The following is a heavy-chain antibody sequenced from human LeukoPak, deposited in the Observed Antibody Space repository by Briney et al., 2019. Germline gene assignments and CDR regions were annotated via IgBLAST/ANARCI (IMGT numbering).Heavy chain of an antibody. D-gene: IGHD3-22*01. V-gene: IGHV3-33*01. CDR1: GFTFSSYG. Sequence: GGSLRLYCAASGFTFSSYGMHWVRQAPGKGLEWVAVIWYDGSNKYYADSVKGRLTISRDNSKNTLYLQMNSLRAEDTAVYYCARGRYYDSSGYYYLDYWGQGTLVTVSS. CDR3: ARGRYYDSSGYYYLDY. CDR2: IWYDGSNK. J-gene: IGHJ4*02.